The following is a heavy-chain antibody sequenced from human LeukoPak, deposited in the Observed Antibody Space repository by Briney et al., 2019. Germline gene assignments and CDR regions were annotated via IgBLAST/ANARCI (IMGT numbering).Heavy chain of an antibody. CDR2: ISGSGGST. CDR3: AKEGGHYYDSSLFDP. V-gene: IGHV3-23*01. D-gene: IGHD3-22*01. J-gene: IGHJ5*02. CDR1: GFTFSSYA. Sequence: GGSLRLSCAASGFTFSSYAMSWVRQAPGKGLEWVSAISGSGGSTYYADSVKGRFTISRDNSKNTLYLQTNSLRAEDTAVYYCAKEGGHYYDSSLFDPWGQGTLVTVSS.